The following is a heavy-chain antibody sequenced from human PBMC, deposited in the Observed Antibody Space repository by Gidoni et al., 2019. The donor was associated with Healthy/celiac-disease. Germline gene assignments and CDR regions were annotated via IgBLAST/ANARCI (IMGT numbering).Heavy chain of an antibody. D-gene: IGHD5-18*01. Sequence: QVQLVQSGAEVKKPGASVKVSCKASGYTFTSYDINWVRQATGQGLEWMGWMNPNSGNTGYAQKFQGRVTMTRNTSISTAYMELSSLRSEDTAVYYCARGRVSRPPNTAYYYYYGMDVWGQGTTVTVSS. J-gene: IGHJ6*02. CDR2: MNPNSGNT. CDR1: GYTFTSYD. CDR3: ARGRVSRPPNTAYYYYYGMDV. V-gene: IGHV1-8*01.